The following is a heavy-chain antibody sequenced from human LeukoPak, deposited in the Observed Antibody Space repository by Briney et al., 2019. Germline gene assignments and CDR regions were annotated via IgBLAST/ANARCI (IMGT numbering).Heavy chain of an antibody. CDR1: GFTFSSYS. CDR2: IISSSIYI. J-gene: IGHJ4*02. CDR3: ATYLAPRLRDDY. V-gene: IGHV3-21*01. D-gene: IGHD3-16*01. Sequence: GGSLRLSCAASGFTFSSYSMNGVRQAPGKGLEWVSSIISSSIYIYYAYSVKGRFTISRDNAKNSLYLQMNSVRAEDTSVYYCATYLAPRLRDDYWGQGTLVTVSS.